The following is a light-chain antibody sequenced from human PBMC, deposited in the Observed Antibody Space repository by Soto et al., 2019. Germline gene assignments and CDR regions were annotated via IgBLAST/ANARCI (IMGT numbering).Light chain of an antibody. J-gene: IGKJ5*01. V-gene: IGKV1-39*01. CDR3: QQSYSTPPT. CDR1: QSISSY. CDR2: AAS. Sequence: DIQMTQSPSSLSASVGDRVTITCRASQSISSYLNWYQQKPGKAPKLLIYAASSLQSGVPSRFSGSGSGTGFTLTISSPQPEDFATYSCQQSYSTPPTFGQGTRLEIK.